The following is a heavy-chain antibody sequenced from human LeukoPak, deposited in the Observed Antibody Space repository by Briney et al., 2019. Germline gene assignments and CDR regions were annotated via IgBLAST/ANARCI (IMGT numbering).Heavy chain of an antibody. CDR2: INPDGSEK. V-gene: IGHV3-7*01. CDR1: GFTFSNYW. CDR3: ARDLAAWDV. Sequence: GGSLRLSCAASGFTFSNYWMSWVRQAPGNGLEWVANINPDGSEKYSVDSVTGRLTISRDNAENTVFLQMNSLRAEDSAVYYCARDLAAWDVWGKGTTVTVSS. J-gene: IGHJ6*04.